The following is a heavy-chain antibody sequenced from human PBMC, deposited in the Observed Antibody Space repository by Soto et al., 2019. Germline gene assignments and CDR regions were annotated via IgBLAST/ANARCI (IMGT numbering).Heavy chain of an antibody. CDR3: ARVPGL. J-gene: IGHJ2*01. Sequence: QLQLQESGSGLVKPSQTLSLTCAVSGGSISSGGYSWSWIRQPPGKGLEWIGYISPSGRNYYNPTLKRRVTISVDRSKNQFSLKPSSVTAADTAVYYCARVPGLWGRGTLVTVSS. CDR2: ISPSGRN. V-gene: IGHV4-30-2*01. CDR1: GGSISSGGYS.